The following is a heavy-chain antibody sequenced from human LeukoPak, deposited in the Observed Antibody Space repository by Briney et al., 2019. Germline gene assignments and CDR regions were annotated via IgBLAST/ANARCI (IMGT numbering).Heavy chain of an antibody. CDR2: ISSSGSTI. D-gene: IGHD3-3*01. J-gene: IGHJ4*02. V-gene: IGHV3-11*01. CDR3: ARDTYYDFWSGYRRGSNFDY. CDR1: GFTFSDYY. Sequence: GGSLRLSCAASGFTFSDYYMSWICQAPGKGLEWVSYISSSGSTIYYADSVKGRFTISRDNAKNSLYLQMNSLRAEDTAVYYCARDTYYDFWSGYRRGSNFDYWGQGTLVTVSS.